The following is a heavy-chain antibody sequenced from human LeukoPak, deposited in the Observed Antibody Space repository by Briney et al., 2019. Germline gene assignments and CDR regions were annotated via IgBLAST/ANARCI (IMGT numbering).Heavy chain of an antibody. V-gene: IGHV3-49*04. Sequence: PGGSLRLSCTASGFTFGDYAMSWVRQAPGKGLEWVGFIRSKAYGGTTEYAASVKGRFTILRDDSKSIAYLQVNSLKTEDTAVYYCSRVRGYSYGYGDYWGQGTLVTVSA. D-gene: IGHD5-18*01. CDR3: SRVRGYSYGYGDY. CDR1: GFTFGDYA. CDR2: IRSKAYGGTT. J-gene: IGHJ4*02.